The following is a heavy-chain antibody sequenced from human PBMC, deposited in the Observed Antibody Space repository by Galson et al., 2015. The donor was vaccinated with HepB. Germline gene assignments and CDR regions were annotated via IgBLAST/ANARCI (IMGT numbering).Heavy chain of an antibody. V-gene: IGHV3-73*01. CDR1: GFTFSEPA. CDR3: ARHEDTIDF. D-gene: IGHD2-2*01. J-gene: IGHJ4*02. Sequence: SLRLSCAASGFTFSEPAVHWVRQASGKGLEWLGYIRNKRKNYATAYGASVKGRFTISRDESKTTAFPQMNSLKTEDTAVYFCARHEDTIDFWGQGILVTVSS. CDR2: IRNKRKNYAT.